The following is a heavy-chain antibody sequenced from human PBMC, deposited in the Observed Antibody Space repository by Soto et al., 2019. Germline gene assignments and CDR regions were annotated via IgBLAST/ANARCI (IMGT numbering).Heavy chain of an antibody. Sequence: PGGSLRLSCAASGFTFSSYGMHWVRQAPGKGLEWVAFISFDGYNKYYAASVKGRFSISRDNSMNTLSLQINSLRAEDTAVYYCASLYYYSLTQYFDYWGQGTLVTVSS. D-gene: IGHD3-16*01. CDR1: GFTFSSYG. J-gene: IGHJ4*02. CDR2: ISFDGYNK. V-gene: IGHV3-30*03. CDR3: ASLYYYSLTQYFDY.